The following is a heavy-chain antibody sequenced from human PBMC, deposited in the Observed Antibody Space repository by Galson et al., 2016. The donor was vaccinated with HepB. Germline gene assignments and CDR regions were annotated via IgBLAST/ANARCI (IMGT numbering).Heavy chain of an antibody. CDR2: INSDGSST. V-gene: IGHV3-74*01. CDR1: GFTFRGYW. D-gene: IGHD5-24*01. CDR3: ARRMATITSFDY. J-gene: IGHJ4*02. Sequence: SLRLSCAASGFTFRGYWMHWVRQAPGKGLEWVSRINSDGSSTSYADSVKGRFTISRDNAKNTLYLQMNSLRAEDTAVYYCARRMATITSFDYWGQGTLVTVSS.